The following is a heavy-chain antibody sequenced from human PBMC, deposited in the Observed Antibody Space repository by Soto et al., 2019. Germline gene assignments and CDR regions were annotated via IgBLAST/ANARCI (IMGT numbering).Heavy chain of an antibody. V-gene: IGHV3-7*01. CDR1: GFTFSSYW. J-gene: IGHJ4*02. CDR3: ARDWSASYGDYAVFDY. Sequence: PGGSLRLSCAASGFTFSSYWMSWVRQAPGKGLEWVANIKQDGSEKYYVDSVKGRFTISRDNAKNSLYLQMNSLRAEDTAVYYCARDWSASYGDYAVFDYWGQGTLVTVSS. D-gene: IGHD4-17*01. CDR2: IKQDGSEK.